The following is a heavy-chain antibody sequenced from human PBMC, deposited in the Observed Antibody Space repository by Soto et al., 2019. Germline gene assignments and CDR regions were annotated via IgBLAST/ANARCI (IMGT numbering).Heavy chain of an antibody. Sequence: QVQLVQSGGEVKKPGASVKVSCKASGYTFTIYGINWVRQAPGQGLEWMGWISPDNGNTNYAQKLQGRVTMTTDTSTSTAYMEVGSLRSDDTAVYYCARALGYSGYAGMDVWGQGTTVTVSS. V-gene: IGHV1-18*01. CDR3: ARALGYSGYAGMDV. CDR1: GYTFTIYG. D-gene: IGHD5-12*01. CDR2: ISPDNGNT. J-gene: IGHJ6*02.